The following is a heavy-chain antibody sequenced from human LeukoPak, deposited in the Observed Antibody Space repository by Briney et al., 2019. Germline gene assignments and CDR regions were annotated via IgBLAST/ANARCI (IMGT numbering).Heavy chain of an antibody. V-gene: IGHV1-2*02. Sequence: ASVKVSCKASGYTFTGYYMHWVRQAPGQGLEGMGWINPNSGGTNYAQKFQGRVTMTRDTSISTAYMELSRLRSDDTAVYYCARVQDSSGYPFYFDYWGQGTLVTVSS. CDR1: GYTFTGYY. CDR3: ARVQDSSGYPFYFDY. CDR2: INPNSGGT. D-gene: IGHD3-22*01. J-gene: IGHJ4*02.